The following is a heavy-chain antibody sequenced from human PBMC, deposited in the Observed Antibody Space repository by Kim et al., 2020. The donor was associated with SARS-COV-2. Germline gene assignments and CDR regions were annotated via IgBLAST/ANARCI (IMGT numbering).Heavy chain of an antibody. CDR1: GFTFSSYG. V-gene: IGHV3-30*18. Sequence: GGSLRLSCAASGFTFSSYGMHWVRQAPGKGLEWVAVISYDGSNKYYADSVKGRFTISRDNSKNTLYLQMNSLRAEDTAVYYCAKYYYDSSPTNDYWGQGTLVTVSS. CDR2: ISYDGSNK. J-gene: IGHJ4*02. D-gene: IGHD3-22*01. CDR3: AKYYYDSSPTNDY.